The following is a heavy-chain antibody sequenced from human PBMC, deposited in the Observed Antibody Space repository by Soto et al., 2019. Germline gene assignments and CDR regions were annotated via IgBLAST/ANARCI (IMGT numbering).Heavy chain of an antibody. D-gene: IGHD1-26*01. J-gene: IGHJ6*03. CDR2: INAGNGNT. V-gene: IGHV1-3*01. CDR1: GYTFTSYA. CDR3: ARGLFWTTTTTTWTSEDYWYMDV. Sequence: ASVTVSCKASGYTFTSYAMHWVRQAPGQRLEWMGWINAGNGNTKYSQKFQGRVTITRDTSASTAYMELRSLRSEDTAVYYCARGLFWTTTTTTWTSEDYWYMDVWGKGTTVTVSS.